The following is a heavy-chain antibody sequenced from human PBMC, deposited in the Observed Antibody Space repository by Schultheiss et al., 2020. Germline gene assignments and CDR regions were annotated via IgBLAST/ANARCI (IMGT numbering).Heavy chain of an antibody. CDR3: ARILAFTEAFDS. J-gene: IGHJ4*02. V-gene: IGHV2-5*02. CDR2: IFWDGDK. Sequence: SGPTLVKPTQTLTLTCTLSGFSLGTSGVGVGWIRQPPGKALEWLALIFWDGDKRYSPTLKSRLTITKDTSKGQVVLRMTNMDPVDTATYYCARILAFTEAFDSWGQGTLVTVSS. CDR1: GFSLGTSGVG.